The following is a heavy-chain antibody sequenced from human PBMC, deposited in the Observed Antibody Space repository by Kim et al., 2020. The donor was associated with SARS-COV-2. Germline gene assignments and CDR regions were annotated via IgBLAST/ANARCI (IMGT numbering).Heavy chain of an antibody. D-gene: IGHD1-26*01. J-gene: IGHJ3*02. Sequence: GGSLRLSCAASGFTFSSYSMNWVRQAPGKGLEWVSYISSSSTIYYADSVKGRFTISRDNAKNSLYLQMNSLRAEDTAVYYCARVRIVGPGAFDIWGQGTMVTVSS. CDR3: ARVRIVGPGAFDI. V-gene: IGHV3-48*04. CDR1: GFTFSSYS. CDR2: ISSSSTI.